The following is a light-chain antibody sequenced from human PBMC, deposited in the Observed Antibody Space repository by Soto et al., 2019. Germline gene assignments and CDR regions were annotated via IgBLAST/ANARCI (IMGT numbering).Light chain of an antibody. Sequence: DIQLAQSPSFLSASVGDRVTITCRASQGVSSVLAWYQQKPGKAPKLLIYAASTLQSGVPSRFSVSGSGTEFTLTINSLQPEDFATYYSQQLNTCPLTFGGGTKVEIK. CDR1: QGVSSV. J-gene: IGKJ4*01. CDR3: QQLNTCPLT. V-gene: IGKV1-9*01. CDR2: AAS.